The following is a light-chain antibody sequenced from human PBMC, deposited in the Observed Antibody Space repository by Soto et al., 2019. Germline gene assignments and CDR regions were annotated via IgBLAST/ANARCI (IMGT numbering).Light chain of an antibody. V-gene: IGLV2-14*01. CDR3: GSDTTITTAYV. J-gene: IGLJ1*01. Sequence: QSVLPQPDSVSGSPGQSITISCTGTSSDVGGYNYVSWYKQHPGKAPKLMIYEVSNRPSGVSNRFSGSKSGNTASLTISGLQAEDVAIYNCGSDTTITTAYVLADGT. CDR1: SSDVGGYNY. CDR2: EVS.